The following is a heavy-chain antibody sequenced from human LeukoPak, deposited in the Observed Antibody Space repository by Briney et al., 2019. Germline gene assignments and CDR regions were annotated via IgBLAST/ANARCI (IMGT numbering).Heavy chain of an antibody. D-gene: IGHD2-2*01. CDR2: INHSGST. Sequence: SETLSLTCAVYGGSFSGYYWSWLRQPPGKGLEWIGEINHSGSTNYNPSLKSRVTISVDTSKNQFSLKLSSETAADTAVYYCARGPAGWVVPAATRFDPWGQGTLVTVSS. CDR3: ARGPAGWVVPAATRFDP. V-gene: IGHV4-34*01. J-gene: IGHJ5*02. CDR1: GGSFSGYY.